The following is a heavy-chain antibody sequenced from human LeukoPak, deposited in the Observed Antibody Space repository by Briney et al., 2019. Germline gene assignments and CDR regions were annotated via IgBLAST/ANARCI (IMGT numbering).Heavy chain of an antibody. V-gene: IGHV3-33*01. CDR1: GFTFSSYG. CDR3: ARHLVGYSGYGY. Sequence: GGSLRLSCAASGFTFSSYGMHWVRQAPGKGLEWVAVIWYDGSNKYYADSVKGRFTISRDNSKNTLYLQMNSLRAEDTAVYYCARHLVGYSGYGYWGQGTLVTVSS. CDR2: IWYDGSNK. J-gene: IGHJ4*02. D-gene: IGHD5-12*01.